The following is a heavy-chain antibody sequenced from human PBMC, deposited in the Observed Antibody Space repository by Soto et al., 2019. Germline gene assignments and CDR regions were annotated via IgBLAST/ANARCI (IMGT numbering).Heavy chain of an antibody. V-gene: IGHV1-2*04. Sequence: AALKVPCNASGYTFTGYYMHWVRQAPGQGLEWMGWINPNSGGTNYAQKFQGWVTMTRDTSISTAYMELSRLRSDDTAVYYCARDLRRTRGYYDSRPAYWGQGTLVTVSS. CDR1: GYTFTGYY. CDR2: INPNSGGT. CDR3: ARDLRRTRGYYDSRPAY. J-gene: IGHJ4*02. D-gene: IGHD3-22*01.